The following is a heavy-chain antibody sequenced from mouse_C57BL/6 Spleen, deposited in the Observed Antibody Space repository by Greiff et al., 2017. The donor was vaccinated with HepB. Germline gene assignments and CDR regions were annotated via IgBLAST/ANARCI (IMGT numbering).Heavy chain of an antibody. CDR3: ARWTSDYFDY. Sequence: QVQLKQPGAELVKPGASVKLSCKASGYTFTSYWMHWVKQRPGQGLEWIGMIHPNSGSTNYNEKFKSKATLTVDKSSSTAYMQLSSLTSEDSAVYYCARWTSDYFDYWGQGTTLTVSS. CDR2: IHPNSGST. CDR1: GYTFTSYW. V-gene: IGHV1-64*01. J-gene: IGHJ2*01.